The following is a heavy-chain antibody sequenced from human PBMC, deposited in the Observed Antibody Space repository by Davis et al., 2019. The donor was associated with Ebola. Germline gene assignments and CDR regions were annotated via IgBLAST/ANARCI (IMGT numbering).Heavy chain of an antibody. V-gene: IGHV3-74*03. J-gene: IGHJ4*02. CDR2: IDSYGSDT. Sequence: HTGGSLRLSCVASGFTFTTSTMHWVRQAPGKGLVWVARIDSYGSDTTYADSVKGRFTISRDNAKNTLSLQMNNLRPEDTAVYYCARRGYYYGSGPDLWGQGTLVTVSS. D-gene: IGHD3-10*01. CDR3: ARRGYYYGSGPDL. CDR1: GFTFTTST.